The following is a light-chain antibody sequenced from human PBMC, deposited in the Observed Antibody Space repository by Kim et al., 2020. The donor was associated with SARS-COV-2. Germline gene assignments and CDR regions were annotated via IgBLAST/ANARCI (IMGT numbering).Light chain of an antibody. CDR1: QSISVD. V-gene: IGKV1-27*01. CDR3: QKYYNAPRT. CDR2: AAS. Sequence: APVGDRVTISGRASQSISVDLAWYQQKPGQVPKLLVYAASTLHSGVPSRFSGTGSGTDFTLNISSLQPEDVATYYCQKYYNAPRTFGPGTKVDIK. J-gene: IGKJ1*01.